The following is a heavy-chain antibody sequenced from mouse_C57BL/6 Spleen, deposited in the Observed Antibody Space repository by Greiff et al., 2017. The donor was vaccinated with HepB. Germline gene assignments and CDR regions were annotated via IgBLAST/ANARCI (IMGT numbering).Heavy chain of an antibody. CDR3: AREMRGLRRYWYFDV. J-gene: IGHJ1*03. V-gene: IGHV1-78*01. Sequence: QVHVKQSDAELVKPGASVKISCKVSGYTFTDHTIHWMKQRPEQGLEWIGYIYPRDGSTKYNEKFKGKATLTADKSSSTAYMQLNSLTSEDSAVYFCAREMRGLRRYWYFDVWGTGTTVTVSS. CDR2: IYPRDGST. D-gene: IGHD2-4*01. CDR1: GYTFTDHT.